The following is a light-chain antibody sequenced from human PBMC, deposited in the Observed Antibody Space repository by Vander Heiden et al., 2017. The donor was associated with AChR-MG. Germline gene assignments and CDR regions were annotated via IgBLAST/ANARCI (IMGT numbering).Light chain of an antibody. J-gene: IGLJ1*01. CDR1: DDDVGGYKY. V-gene: IGLV2-14*03. CDR3: FSYTSRITNV. Sequence: QSALTQPASVSGSPGPSVTITCTGTDDDVGGYKYVSWYQQHPGRAPKLLLYDVSSRTSGVSNRFSGSKSGKTASLTISGLQAEDEADYYCFSYTSRITNVFGTGTKVTVL. CDR2: DVS.